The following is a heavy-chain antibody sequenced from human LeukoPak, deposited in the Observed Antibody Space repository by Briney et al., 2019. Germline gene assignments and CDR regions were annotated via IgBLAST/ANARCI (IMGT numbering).Heavy chain of an antibody. CDR2: ISGSGGST. Sequence: GGSLRLSCAGSGFTFSNYAMSWVRQAPGKGLEWVSAISGSGGSTYYADSVKGRFTISRDNSKNTLYLQMNSLRAEDTAVYYCAKDSGGSGSYYYFDYWGQGTLVTVSS. CDR3: AKDSGGSGSYYYFDY. CDR1: GFTFSNYA. D-gene: IGHD3-10*01. J-gene: IGHJ4*02. V-gene: IGHV3-23*01.